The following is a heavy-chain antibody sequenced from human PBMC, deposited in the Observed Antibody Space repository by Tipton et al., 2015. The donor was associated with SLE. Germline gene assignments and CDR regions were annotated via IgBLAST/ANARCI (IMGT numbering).Heavy chain of an antibody. CDR3: ARGPPFMEWERNWFDP. J-gene: IGHJ5*02. Sequence: TLSLTCTVSGGSISSYYWSWIRQPPGKGLEWIGYIYCSGSTNYNPSLKSRVTISVDTSKNQFSLKLSSVTAADTAVYYCARGPPFMEWERNWFDPWGQGTQVTVSS. CDR1: GGSISSYY. CDR2: IYCSGST. D-gene: IGHD3-3*02. V-gene: IGHV4-59*01.